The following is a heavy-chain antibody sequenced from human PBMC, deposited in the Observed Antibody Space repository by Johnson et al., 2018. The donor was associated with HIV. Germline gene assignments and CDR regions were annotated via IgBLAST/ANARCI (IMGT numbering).Heavy chain of an antibody. V-gene: IGHV3-23*04. CDR2: ISGRSGRT. CDR1: GFSFDSHA. D-gene: IGHD6-13*01. J-gene: IGHJ3*02. CDR3: ARGQGAAAGLDAFDI. Sequence: EKLVESGGGLVQPGGSLRLSCAASGFSFDSHALNWVRQAPGKGLQWVSTISGRSGRTDYADSVKGRFTLSRDNSKNRLYLQMNSLRAEDTALYFCARGQGAAAGLDAFDIWVPGLMVTVSS.